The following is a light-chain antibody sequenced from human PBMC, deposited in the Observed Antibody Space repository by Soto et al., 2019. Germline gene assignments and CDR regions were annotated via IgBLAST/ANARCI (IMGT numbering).Light chain of an antibody. CDR3: QQYDSFSVWT. V-gene: IGKV1-5*01. CDR1: ESISTW. CDR2: DAS. J-gene: IGKJ1*01. Sequence: IQMTQSPSTLSASVGDRVTITCRASESISTWLAWYQQTAGKAPRLLIFDASSLMSGVPSRFSGSGSGTDFTLTINSLQPDDSATYYCQQYDSFSVWTFGQGTKV.